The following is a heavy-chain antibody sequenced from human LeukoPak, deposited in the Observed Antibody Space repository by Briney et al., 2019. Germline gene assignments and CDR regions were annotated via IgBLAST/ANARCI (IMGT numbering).Heavy chain of an antibody. J-gene: IGHJ5*02. CDR2: MNPNSGNT. Sequence: ASVKVSCKASGYTFTSYDINWVRQATGQGLEWMGWMNPNSGNTGYAQKFQGRVTMTRNTSISTAYMELSSLRSEDTAVYYCARGRSVRYSSSWYPHANWIDPWGQGTLVTVSS. CDR1: GYTFTSYD. V-gene: IGHV1-8*01. CDR3: ARGRSVRYSSSWYPHANWIDP. D-gene: IGHD6-13*01.